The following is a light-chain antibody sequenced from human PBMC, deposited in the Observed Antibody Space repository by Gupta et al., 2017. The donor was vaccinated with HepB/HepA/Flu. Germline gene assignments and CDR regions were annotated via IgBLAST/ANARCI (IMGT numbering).Light chain of an antibody. CDR3: QQYNSSPFT. Sequence: DIQMTLSPSTLSASVGDRVTITCRASQSISSRLAWYQQKPGKAPKLLMYKASSLESEVPSRFSGSGSGTEFTLTISSLQPDDFASYYCQQYNSSPFTFGPGTKVEIK. CDR2: KAS. J-gene: IGKJ3*01. CDR1: QSISSR. V-gene: IGKV1-5*03.